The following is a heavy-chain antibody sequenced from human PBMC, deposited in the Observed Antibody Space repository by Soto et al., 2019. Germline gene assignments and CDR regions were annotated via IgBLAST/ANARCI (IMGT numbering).Heavy chain of an antibody. J-gene: IGHJ4*02. CDR1: GGTFGSYV. V-gene: IGHV1-69*12. CDR2: IIPLFGRP. Sequence: QVQLVQSGAEVKKPGSSVNVSCKATGGTFGSYVFNWVRQAPGQGLEWMGGIIPLFGRPNYAQKFQGRVTITADESTSTAYMELSSLRSDHTAVFYCARDLLSGYAPGDYWGQGTLVTVSS. CDR3: ARDLLSGYAPGDY. D-gene: IGHD5-12*01.